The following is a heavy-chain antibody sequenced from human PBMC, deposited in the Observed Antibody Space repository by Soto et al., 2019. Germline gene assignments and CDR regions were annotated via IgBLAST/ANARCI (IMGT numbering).Heavy chain of an antibody. CDR1: GXSFSGYY. J-gene: IGHJ5*02. Sequence: SXTLSLACDVYGXSFSGYYCSWLRQPPGKGLEWIGEINHSGSPNYNPSLKSRVTISVDTSKNQFSLKMTSVTAADTAVYYCATANWSHHYFDPWGQGTLVTVSS. CDR2: INHSGSP. CDR3: ATANWSHHYFDP. V-gene: IGHV4-34*01. D-gene: IGHD1-1*01.